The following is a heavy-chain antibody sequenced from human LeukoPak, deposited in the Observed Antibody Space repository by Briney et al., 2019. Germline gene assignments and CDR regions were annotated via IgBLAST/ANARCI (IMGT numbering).Heavy chain of an antibody. V-gene: IGHV3-21*01. CDR3: ARVADYDSSGYRD. J-gene: IGHJ4*02. CDR2: ISSSSSYI. Sequence: GGSLRLSCAASGFTFSSYSMKWVRQAPGKGLEWVSSISSSSSYIYYADSVKGRFTISRDNAKNSLYLQMNSLRAEDTAVYYCARVADYDSSGYRDWGQGTLVTVSS. D-gene: IGHD3-22*01. CDR1: GFTFSSYS.